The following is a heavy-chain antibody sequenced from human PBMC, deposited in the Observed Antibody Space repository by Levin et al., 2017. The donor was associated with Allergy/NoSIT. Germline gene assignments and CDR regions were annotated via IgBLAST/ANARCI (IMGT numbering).Heavy chain of an antibody. D-gene: IGHD3-22*01. CDR2: LNPSGGTT. V-gene: IGHV1-46*01. Sequence: ASVKVSCKASGYTFTSSYVHWVRQAPGQGLEWMGVLNPSGGTTIYAQKFEGRLTVTRDTSTNTVYMELSSLRSEDTAVYYCARDHSHEVTNIVDAFDYWGQGTLVTVSS. CDR3: ARDHSHEVTNIVDAFDY. CDR1: GYTFTSSY. J-gene: IGHJ4*02.